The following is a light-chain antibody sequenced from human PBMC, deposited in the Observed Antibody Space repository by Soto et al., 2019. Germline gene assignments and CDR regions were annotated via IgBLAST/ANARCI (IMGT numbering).Light chain of an antibody. Sequence: QSVLTQPPSLSGTPGQRVTISCSGSSSNIAGNTVHWYQHLPGTAPKLLIYINDQRPSGVPGRFSASTSGTSASLAISGLQSDDEADYYCSSYTSSSTYVFGTGTKLTVL. V-gene: IGLV1-44*01. CDR2: IND. CDR3: SSYTSSSTYV. CDR1: SSNIAGNT. J-gene: IGLJ1*01.